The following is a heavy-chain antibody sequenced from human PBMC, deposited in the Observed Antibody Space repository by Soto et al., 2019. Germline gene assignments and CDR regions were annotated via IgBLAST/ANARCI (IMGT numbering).Heavy chain of an antibody. J-gene: IGHJ4*02. CDR1: GGSISGYY. D-gene: IGHD6-13*01. V-gene: IGHV4-4*07. CDR2: INNSGST. Sequence: SETLSLTCTVSGGSISGYYWSWIRQPAEKGLEWIGRINNSGSTYYNPSLKSRVTMSADTSKNQFSLKLSSVTAADTAVYYCAGGAAADYFDYWGQGALVTVSS. CDR3: AGGAAADYFDY.